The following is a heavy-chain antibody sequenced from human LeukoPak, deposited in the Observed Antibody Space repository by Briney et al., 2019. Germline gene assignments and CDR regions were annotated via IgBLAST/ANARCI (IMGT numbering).Heavy chain of an antibody. CDR2: ITTSSSYT. CDR3: ARGGHDGTYYLSY. J-gene: IGHJ4*02. V-gene: IGHV3-21*01. Sequence: GGSLRLSYEPSGFSFSSYDMDWVRQTPGKVLEWILSITTSSSYTFYADSLKGRFTISRDNDRNSLYLQINSLTAEDTAVYYCARGGHDGTYYLSYWGQGTLVTVSS. D-gene: IGHD1-26*01. CDR1: GFSFSSYD.